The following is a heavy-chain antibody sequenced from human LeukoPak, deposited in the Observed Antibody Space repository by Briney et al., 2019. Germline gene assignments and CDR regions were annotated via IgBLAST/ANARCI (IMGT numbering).Heavy chain of an antibody. CDR3: ARDRIAAAGTYYGMDV. Sequence: PSQTLSLSCTVSGGSISSGNYWSWIRQSAGKGLEWIGRIYTSGSTNYNPSLKSLVTISVDTSKNQFSLKLSSVTAADTAVYYCARDRIAAAGTYYGMDVWGQGTTVTVSS. D-gene: IGHD6-13*01. J-gene: IGHJ6*02. CDR2: IYTSGST. CDR1: GGSISSGNY. V-gene: IGHV4-61*02.